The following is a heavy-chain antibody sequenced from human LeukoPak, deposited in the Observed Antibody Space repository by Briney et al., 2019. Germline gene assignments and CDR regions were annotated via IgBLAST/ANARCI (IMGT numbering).Heavy chain of an antibody. Sequence: SVKVSCKASGGTFSSYAISWVRQAPGQGLEWMVGIIPIFGTANYAQKFQGRVTITTDESTSTAYMELSSLRSEDTAVYYCARVTRGSSSALDYFDYWGQGTLVTVSS. CDR3: ARVTRGSSSALDYFDY. CDR1: GGTFSSYA. CDR2: IIPIFGTA. J-gene: IGHJ4*02. V-gene: IGHV1-69*05. D-gene: IGHD6-6*01.